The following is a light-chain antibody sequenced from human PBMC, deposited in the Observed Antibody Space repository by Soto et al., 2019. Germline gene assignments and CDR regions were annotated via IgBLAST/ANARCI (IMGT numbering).Light chain of an antibody. CDR1: QTISSW. V-gene: IGKV4-1*01. CDR2: WAS. Sequence: DIHMTQSPSTLSSSVGDIFTITCRASQTISSWLAWYQQKPGQPPKLLIYWASTRESGVPDRFSGSGSGTDFTLTISTLQAEDVAVYYCQQYYSTPQTFGQGTKVDIK. J-gene: IGKJ1*01. CDR3: QQYYSTPQT.